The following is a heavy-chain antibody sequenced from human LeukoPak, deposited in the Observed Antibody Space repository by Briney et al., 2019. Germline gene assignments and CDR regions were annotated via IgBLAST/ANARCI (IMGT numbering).Heavy chain of an antibody. D-gene: IGHD2-2*02. CDR2: ISGSGGST. CDR1: GFTVSSNY. J-gene: IGHJ4*02. Sequence: GGSLRLSCAASGFTVSSNYMSWVRQAPGKGLEWVSVISGSGGSTYYADSVKGRFTISRDNSKNTLYLQMNSLRAEDTAVYYCAKGSYCSSTSCYTDWGQGTLVTVSS. V-gene: IGHV3-23*01. CDR3: AKGSYCSSTSCYTD.